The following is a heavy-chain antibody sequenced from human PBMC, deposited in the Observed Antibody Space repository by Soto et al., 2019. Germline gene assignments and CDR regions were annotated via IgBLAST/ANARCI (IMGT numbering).Heavy chain of an antibody. CDR3: ARGRFLEWLLSGWFDP. CDR2: INHSGST. Sequence: SETLSLTCAVYGGSGGSFSGYYWSWIRQPPGKGLEWIGEINHSGSTNYNPSLKSRVTISVDTSKNQFSLKLSSVTAADTAVYYCARGRFLEWLLSGWFDPWGQGTLVTVSS. D-gene: IGHD3-3*01. V-gene: IGHV4-34*01. CDR1: GGSGGSFSGYY. J-gene: IGHJ5*02.